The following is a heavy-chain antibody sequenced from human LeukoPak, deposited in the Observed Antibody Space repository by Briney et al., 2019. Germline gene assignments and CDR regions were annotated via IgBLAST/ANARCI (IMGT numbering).Heavy chain of an antibody. V-gene: IGHV3-33*01. CDR2: IWYDGSNK. CDR1: GFTFSSYG. D-gene: IGHD6-13*01. CDR3: ARVRYSSSWLGY. J-gene: IGHJ4*02. Sequence: PGGSLRLSCAASGFTFSSYGMHWVRQAPGKGLEWVAVIWYDGSNKYYADSVKGRFTISRDNFKNTLYLQMNSLRAEDTAVYYCARVRYSSSWLGYWGQGTLVTVSS.